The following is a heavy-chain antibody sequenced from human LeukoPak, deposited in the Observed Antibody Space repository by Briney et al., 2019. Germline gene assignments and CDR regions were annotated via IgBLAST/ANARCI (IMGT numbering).Heavy chain of an antibody. D-gene: IGHD3-22*01. V-gene: IGHV3-30-3*01. J-gene: IGHJ4*02. CDR1: GFTFSSYA. CDR2: ISYDGSNK. Sequence: GRSLRLPCAASGFTFSSYAMHWVRQAPGKGLEWVAVISYDGSNKYYADSVKGRFTISRDNSKNTLYLQMNSLRAEDTAVYYCARDRYYYDSSGYFYVGYFDYWGQGTLVTVSS. CDR3: ARDRYYYDSSGYFYVGYFDY.